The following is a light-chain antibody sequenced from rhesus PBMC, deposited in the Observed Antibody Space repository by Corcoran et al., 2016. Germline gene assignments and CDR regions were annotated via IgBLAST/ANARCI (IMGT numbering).Light chain of an antibody. CDR2: GGS. CDR1: QSLLHTDGYTF. J-gene: IGKJ4*01. V-gene: IGKV2-61*01. Sequence: DIVMTQTPLSLSVTPGEPASISCRSSQSLLHTDGYTFLDWYLQKPGQSPQLLIYGGSNRASGVPDRFRGSGSGTEFTLKISKVEAEDVGIYFCMQHKALPLTFGGGTKVEIK. CDR3: MQHKALPLT.